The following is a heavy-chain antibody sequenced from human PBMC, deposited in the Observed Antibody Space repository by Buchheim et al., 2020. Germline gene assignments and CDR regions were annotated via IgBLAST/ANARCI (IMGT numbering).Heavy chain of an antibody. CDR3: ARPYFNSGGYYFDY. V-gene: IGHV5-51*01. J-gene: IGHJ4*02. Sequence: EVQLVQSGAEVKQPGESLKISCKGSGYRFAGYWIGWVRQMPGSGLEWMAMIYPGDSDTTYSPSFQGQVTISADKSISTAYLQWSSLKASDTAIYYCARPYFNSGGYYFDYWGQGTL. D-gene: IGHD2-21*01. CDR2: IYPGDSDT. CDR1: GYRFAGYW.